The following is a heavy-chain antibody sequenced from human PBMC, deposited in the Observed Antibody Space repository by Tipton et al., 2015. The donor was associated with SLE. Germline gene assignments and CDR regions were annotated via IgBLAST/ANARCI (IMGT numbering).Heavy chain of an antibody. CDR2: ISGSGGST. D-gene: IGHD6-13*01. Sequence: SLRLSCTASGFTFGSYAMNWVRQAPGKGLEWVSAISGSGGSTYYADSVKGRFTISRDNSKNTLYLQMNSLRAEDTAVYYCANSPVATVLYSFDFWGQGTLVTVSS. CDR3: ANSPVATVLYSFDF. V-gene: IGHV3-23*01. CDR1: GFTFGSYA. J-gene: IGHJ4*02.